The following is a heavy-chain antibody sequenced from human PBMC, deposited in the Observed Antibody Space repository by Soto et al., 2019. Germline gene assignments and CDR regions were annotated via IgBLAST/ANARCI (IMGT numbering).Heavy chain of an antibody. V-gene: IGHV3-23*01. CDR1: GFTFSSYA. D-gene: IGHD3-9*01. CDR3: AKDGTLLRYFDWVPYYFDY. J-gene: IGHJ4*02. Sequence: GGSLRLSCAASGFTFSSYAMSWVRQAPGKGLEWVSAISGSGGSTYYADSVKGRFTISRDNSKNTLYLQMNSLRAEDTAVYYCAKDGTLLRYFDWVPYYFDYWGQGTLVTVSS. CDR2: ISGSGGST.